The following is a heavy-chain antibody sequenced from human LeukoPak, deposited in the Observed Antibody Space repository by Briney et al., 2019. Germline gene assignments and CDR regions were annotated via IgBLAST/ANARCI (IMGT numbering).Heavy chain of an antibody. J-gene: IGHJ4*02. D-gene: IGHD3-10*01. CDR3: ARRGGSGWFREQDY. V-gene: IGHV3-7*01. Sequence: PGGSLRLSCVASGFTFSTYWMTRVRQAPGKGLEWVANIKEDGSEKYFVDSVKGRFTISRDNAKNSLYLQMNSLRAEDTAVYYCARRGGSGWFREQDYWGQGTLVTVSS. CDR2: IKEDGSEK. CDR1: GFTFSTYW.